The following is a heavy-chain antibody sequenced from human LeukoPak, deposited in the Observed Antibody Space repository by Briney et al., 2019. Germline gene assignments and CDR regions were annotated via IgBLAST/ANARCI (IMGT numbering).Heavy chain of an antibody. CDR2: MSGSGGST. J-gene: IGHJ5*02. CDR3: AKDPHFEDP. CDR1: GFTFSSYA. Sequence: GGSLRLSCAASGFTFSSYAMSWVRQAPGKGLEWVSAMSGSGGSTYYADSGRRRFTLSRDNSKNTLYMQMNSLRAEDTAVYYCAKDPHFEDPWGQGTLVTVSS. V-gene: IGHV3-23*01.